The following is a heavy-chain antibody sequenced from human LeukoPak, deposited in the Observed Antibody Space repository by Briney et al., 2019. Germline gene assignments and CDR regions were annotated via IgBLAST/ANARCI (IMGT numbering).Heavy chain of an antibody. Sequence: PSETLSLTCSVSGDSVSRSDSYWDWIRQPPGKGLEWIGTIYYSGRTYYSPSLKSRVTMSVDPSNNQFSVNLRSVTAADTAVYYCARRRYYDGSGYLEWGQGTLLSVPS. D-gene: IGHD3-22*01. J-gene: IGHJ1*01. CDR1: GDSVSRSDSY. CDR2: IYYSGRT. CDR3: ARRRYYDGSGYLE. V-gene: IGHV4-39*01.